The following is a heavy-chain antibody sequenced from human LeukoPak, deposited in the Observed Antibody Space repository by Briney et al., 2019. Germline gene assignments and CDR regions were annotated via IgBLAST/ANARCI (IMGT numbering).Heavy chain of an antibody. V-gene: IGHV4-34*01. Sequence: SETLSLTCAVYGGSSSGYYWSWIRQHPGKGLEWIGEINHSGSTNYNPSLKSRVTISVDTSKNQFSLKLSSVTAADTAVYYCARDHITMVRGGTGFDYWGQGTLVTVSS. CDR3: ARDHITMVRGGTGFDY. CDR1: GGSSSGYY. CDR2: INHSGST. J-gene: IGHJ4*02. D-gene: IGHD3-10*01.